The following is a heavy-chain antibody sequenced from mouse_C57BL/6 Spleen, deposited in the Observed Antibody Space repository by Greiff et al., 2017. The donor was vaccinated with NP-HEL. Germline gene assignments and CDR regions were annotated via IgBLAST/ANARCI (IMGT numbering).Heavy chain of an antibody. D-gene: IGHD4-1*01. CDR2: IDPETGGT. Sequence: QVQLQQSGAELVRPGASVTLSCKASGYTFTDYEMHWVKQTPVHGLEWIGAIDPETGGTAYNQKFKGKAILTADKSSSTAYMGLRNLTSEDSAVYYCTRGGAGTYYFDYWGQGTTLTVSS. J-gene: IGHJ2*01. CDR3: TRGGAGTYYFDY. V-gene: IGHV1-15*01. CDR1: GYTFTDYE.